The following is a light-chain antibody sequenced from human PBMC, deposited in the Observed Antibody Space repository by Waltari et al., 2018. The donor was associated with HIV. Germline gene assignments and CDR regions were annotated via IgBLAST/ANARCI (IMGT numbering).Light chain of an antibody. CDR2: KAS. Sequence: DIQMTQSPSTPSASVGDRVTITCRASQSISSWLAWYPQKPGKAPKLLIYKASSLASGVPSRFSGSGSGTEFTLTISSLQPEDFATYNCQQYKSYPLTFGGGTKVEIK. CDR3: QQYKSYPLT. J-gene: IGKJ4*01. V-gene: IGKV1-5*03. CDR1: QSISSW.